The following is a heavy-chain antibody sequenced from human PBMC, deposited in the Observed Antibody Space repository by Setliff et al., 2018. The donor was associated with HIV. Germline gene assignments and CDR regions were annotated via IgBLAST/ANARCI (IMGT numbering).Heavy chain of an antibody. V-gene: IGHV4-38-2*02. CDR1: GYSISSGYY. CDR3: AKSSPSIGYITDC. D-gene: IGHD5-12*01. Sequence: TLSLTCTVSGYSISSGYYWGWIRQPPGKGLEWIGSIYHSGSTYYNPSLTSRVTISVDTSKNHLFLKLTSVTTADTAVYFCAKSSPSIGYITDCWGQGAQVTVSS. CDR2: IYHSGST. J-gene: IGHJ4*02.